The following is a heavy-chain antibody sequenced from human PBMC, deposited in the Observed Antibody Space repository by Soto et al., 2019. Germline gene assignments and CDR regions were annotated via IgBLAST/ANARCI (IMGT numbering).Heavy chain of an antibody. V-gene: IGHV1-18*01. CDR2: ISAYNGNT. CDR1: GYTFTSYG. CDR3: ARDTTSVWYHYSGMDV. D-gene: IGHD3-16*01. Sequence: QVQLVQSGAEVKKPGASVKVSCKASGYTFTSYGISWVRQAPGQGLEWMGWISAYNGNTNYAQKLQGRVTMTTDTSTSTAYMELRSLRSDDTDVYYCARDTTSVWYHYSGMDVWGQGTTVTVSS. J-gene: IGHJ6*02.